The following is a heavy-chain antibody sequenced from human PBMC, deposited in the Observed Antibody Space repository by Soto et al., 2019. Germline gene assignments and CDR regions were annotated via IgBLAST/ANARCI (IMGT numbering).Heavy chain of an antibody. V-gene: IGHV3-21*01. D-gene: IGHD2-2*01. CDR2: ISSSSSYI. CDR1: GFTFGSYS. J-gene: IGHJ6*03. Sequence: EVQLVESGGGLVKPGGSLRLSCAASGFTFGSYSMNWVRQAPGKGLEWVSSISSSSSYIYYADSVKGRFTISRDNAKNSLYLQMNSLRAEDTAVYYCARDHRTKDIVVVPAAPYYYYYYMDVWGKGTTVTVSS. CDR3: ARDHRTKDIVVVPAAPYYYYYYMDV.